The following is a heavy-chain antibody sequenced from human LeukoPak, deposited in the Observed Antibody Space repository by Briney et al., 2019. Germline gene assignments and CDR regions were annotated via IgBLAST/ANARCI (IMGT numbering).Heavy chain of an antibody. D-gene: IGHD3-10*01. V-gene: IGHV3-21*04. CDR1: GFTFSSYS. Sequence: PGGSLRLSCAASGFTFSSYSMNWVRQAPGKGLEWVSFIRSSSTYISYSDSVKGRFTISRDNANNSLYLQMNSLRAEDTAVYYCAKATYYYGSGSFGAFDIWGQGTMVTVSS. CDR2: IRSSSTYI. CDR3: AKATYYYGSGSFGAFDI. J-gene: IGHJ3*02.